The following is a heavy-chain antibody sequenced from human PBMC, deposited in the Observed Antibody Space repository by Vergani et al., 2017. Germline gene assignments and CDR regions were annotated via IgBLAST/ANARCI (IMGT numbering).Heavy chain of an antibody. Sequence: QVQLVQSGAEVKKPGASVKVSCKASGYTFTSYDINWVRQATGQGLEWMGWMNPNSGNTGYAQKFPGRVTMTRNTSISTAYMELSSLRSEDTAVYYCARIYETDYYGSGSYTFWGQGTLVTVSS. J-gene: IGHJ4*02. CDR2: MNPNSGNT. D-gene: IGHD3-10*01. V-gene: IGHV1-8*01. CDR1: GYTFTSYD. CDR3: ARIYETDYYGSGSYTF.